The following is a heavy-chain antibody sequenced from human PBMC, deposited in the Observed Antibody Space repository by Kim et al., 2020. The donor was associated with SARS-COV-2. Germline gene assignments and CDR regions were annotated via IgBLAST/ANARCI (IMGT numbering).Heavy chain of an antibody. CDR2: ISVYNANT. V-gene: IGHV1-18*01. J-gene: IGHJ4*02. Sequence: ASVKVSCKASGYTFTSYGISWVRQAPGQGLEWMGWISVYNANTNYAQKLQGRVTMTTDTSTRTAYMELRSLRSHDTAVYYCARDGGGLRDFDWLLSTPDYWGQGTLVTVSA. D-gene: IGHD3-9*01. CDR3: ARDGGGLRDFDWLLSTPDY. CDR1: GYTFTSYG.